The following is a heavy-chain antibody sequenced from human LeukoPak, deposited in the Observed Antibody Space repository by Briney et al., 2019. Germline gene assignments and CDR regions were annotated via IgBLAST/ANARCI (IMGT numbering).Heavy chain of an antibody. J-gene: IGHJ6*02. CDR3: ARTRGYSYGFTYYYYGMDV. CDR2: ITGSGGAT. Sequence: GGSLRLSCAASGFTFSTYAVNWVRQAPGKGLEWVSAITGSGGATHYADSVKGRFTISRDNSKNTLYLQMNSLRAEDTAVYYCARTRGYSYGFTYYYYGMDVWGQGTTVTVSS. V-gene: IGHV3-23*01. D-gene: IGHD5-18*01. CDR1: GFTFSTYA.